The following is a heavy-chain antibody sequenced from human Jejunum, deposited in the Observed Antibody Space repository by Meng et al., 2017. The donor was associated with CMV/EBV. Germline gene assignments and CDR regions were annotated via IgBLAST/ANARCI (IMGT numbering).Heavy chain of an antibody. CDR2: VYGAASSI. Sequence: ASGFTLGSDAMGWVRQAPGKGLGWVSVVYGAASSIYYADSVQGRFTISRDDSKNTLYLQMNALRAEDTAVYYCAKLPRKAATYFDYWGQGTLVTVSS. D-gene: IGHD6-25*01. V-gene: IGHV3-23*03. CDR1: GFTLGSDA. CDR3: AKLPRKAATYFDY. J-gene: IGHJ4*02.